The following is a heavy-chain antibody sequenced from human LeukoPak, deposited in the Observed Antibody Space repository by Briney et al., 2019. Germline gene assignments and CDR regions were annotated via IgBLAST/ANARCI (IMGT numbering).Heavy chain of an antibody. Sequence: TLSLTXAXXGGSSXGYYWSWIRQPPGKGLEWIGEINHSGSTNYNPSLKSRVTISVDTSKNQFSLKLSSVTAADTAVYYCARRSTETTVSVLFDYWGQGTLVTVSS. J-gene: IGHJ4*02. CDR2: INHSGST. V-gene: IGHV4-34*01. D-gene: IGHD4-4*01. CDR1: GGSSXGYY. CDR3: ARRSTETTVSVLFDY.